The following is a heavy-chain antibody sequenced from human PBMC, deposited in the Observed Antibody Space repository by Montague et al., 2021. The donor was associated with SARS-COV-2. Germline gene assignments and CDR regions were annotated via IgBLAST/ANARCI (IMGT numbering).Heavy chain of an antibody. J-gene: IGHJ6*02. V-gene: IGHV4-31*03. Sequence: TLSLTCTVSGGSISSGGYYWSWIRQHPGKGLEWIGYIYYSGSTYYNPSLKSRVIISVDTSKNQFSLKLSSVTAADTAVYYCARDKVYGSGRGPREGRYYYYYCGMDVWGQGTTVTVSS. D-gene: IGHD3-10*01. CDR3: ARDKVYGSGRGPREGRYYYYYCGMDV. CDR2: IYYSGST. CDR1: GGSISSGGYY.